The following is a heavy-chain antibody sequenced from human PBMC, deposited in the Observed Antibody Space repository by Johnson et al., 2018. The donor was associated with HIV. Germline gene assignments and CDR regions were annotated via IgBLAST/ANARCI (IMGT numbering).Heavy chain of an antibody. CDR1: GFSFSDYY. D-gene: IGHD1-26*01. J-gene: IGHJ3*02. CDR2: ISTSGSTI. Sequence: QVQVVESGGGLVQPGGSLRLSCAASGFSFSDYYMSWIRQAPGRGLEWVSYISTSGSTIYYADSVKGRFTISRDNAKNSLDLQMNSLRAEDTAVYYCATTSGSLEDDDHCAIWGQGTMVTVSS. CDR3: ATTSGSLEDDDHCAI. V-gene: IGHV3-11*04.